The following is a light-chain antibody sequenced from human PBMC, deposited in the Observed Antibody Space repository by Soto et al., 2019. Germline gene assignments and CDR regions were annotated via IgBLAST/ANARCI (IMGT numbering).Light chain of an antibody. V-gene: IGLV1-40*01. CDR3: QSYDSSLSGAV. CDR2: GNS. CDR1: SSNIGAGYD. J-gene: IGLJ3*02. Sequence: QSVLTQPPSMSGAPEQRVTISCTGSSSNIGAGYDVHWYQQLPGTAPKLLIYGNSNRPSGVPDRFSGSKSGTSASLAITGLQAEDEADYYCQSYDSSLSGAVFGGGTKLTVL.